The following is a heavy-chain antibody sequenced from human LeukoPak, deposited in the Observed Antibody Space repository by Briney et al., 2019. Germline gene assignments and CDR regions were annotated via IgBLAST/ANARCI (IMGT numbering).Heavy chain of an antibody. D-gene: IGHD3-3*01. CDR3: TTDNWRGLDAFDI. CDR1: GFTFTNAW. V-gene: IGHV3-15*01. Sequence: GGSLRLSCAASGFTFTNAWMSWVRQAPGKGLEWVGRFKTKTDGGTIDYAAPVKGRFTISRDASKNTLYLQMHSLKTGDTAMYYCTTDNWRGLDAFDIWGQGTMVTVSS. J-gene: IGHJ3*02. CDR2: FKTKTDGGTI.